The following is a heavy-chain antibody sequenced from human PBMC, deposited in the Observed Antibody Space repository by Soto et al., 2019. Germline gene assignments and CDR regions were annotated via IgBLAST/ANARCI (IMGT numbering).Heavy chain of an antibody. D-gene: IGHD2-2*01. Sequence: SETLSLTCTVSGGSISSGGYYWSWIRQHPGKGLEWIGYIYYSGSTYYNPSLKSRVTISADTSKNQFSLKLSSVTAADTAVYYCARVGSSTSFNWFDPWGQGTQVTVSS. CDR2: IYYSGST. CDR1: GGSISSGGYY. J-gene: IGHJ5*02. V-gene: IGHV4-31*03. CDR3: ARVGSSTSFNWFDP.